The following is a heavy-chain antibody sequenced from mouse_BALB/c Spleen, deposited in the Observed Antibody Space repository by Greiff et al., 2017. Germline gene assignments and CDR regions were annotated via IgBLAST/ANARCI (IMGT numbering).Heavy chain of an antibody. CDR3: ARDGNYLPWFAY. J-gene: IGHJ3*01. CDR1: GYSITSDYA. V-gene: IGHV3-2*02. CDR2: ISYSGST. D-gene: IGHD2-1*01. Sequence: EVMLVESGPGLVKPSQSLSLTCTVTGYSITSDYAWNWIRQFPGNKLEWMGYISYSGSTSYNPSLKSRISITRDTSKNQFFLQLNSVTTEDTATYYCARDGNYLPWFAYWGQGTLVTVSA.